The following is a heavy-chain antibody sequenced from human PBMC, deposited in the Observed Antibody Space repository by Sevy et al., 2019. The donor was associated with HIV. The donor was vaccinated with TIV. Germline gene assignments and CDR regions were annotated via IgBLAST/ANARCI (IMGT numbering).Heavy chain of an antibody. D-gene: IGHD3-22*01. V-gene: IGHV3-23*01. J-gene: IGHJ4*02. CDR2: ISGSGGSGDKT. CDR1: GFTFSNYA. CDR3: ARKYDSSGYFDY. Sequence: GESLKISCAASGFTFSNYAMNWVRQAPGKGLEWVSGISGSGGSGDKTNYADSVKGRFTISRDDSKNSLYFQLNSLRAEDTAIYYCARKYDSSGYFDYWGQGTLVTVSS.